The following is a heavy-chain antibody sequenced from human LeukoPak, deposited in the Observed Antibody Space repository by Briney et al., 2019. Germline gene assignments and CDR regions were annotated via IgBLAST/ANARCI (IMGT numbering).Heavy chain of an antibody. CDR2: ISFDGSNK. CDR1: GFTFSSYA. V-gene: IGHV3-30-3*01. J-gene: IGHJ6*02. CDR3: ARGYYDFWSGYRNYYYYYGMDV. D-gene: IGHD3-3*01. Sequence: GGSLRLSCAASGFTFSSYAMHWVRQAPGKGLEWVAVISFDGSNKYYADSVKGRFTISRDNSKNTLYLQMNSLRAEDTAVYYCARGYYDFWSGYRNYYYYYGMDVWGQGTTVTVSS.